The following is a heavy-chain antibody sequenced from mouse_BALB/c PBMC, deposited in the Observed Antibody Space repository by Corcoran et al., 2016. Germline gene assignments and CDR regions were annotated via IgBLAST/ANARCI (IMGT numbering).Heavy chain of an antibody. V-gene: IGHV3-6*02. D-gene: IGHD1-2*01. Sequence: DVQLQASGPGLVKPSQAMSLTCSVTGYSITSGYYWNGIRQFPGNKLEWMGYISYDGSNNYNSSLKNLISITRDTSKNQFFLKLNSVTTEDTATYYCATLLRPFDYWGQGTTLTVSS. CDR2: ISYDGSN. J-gene: IGHJ2*01. CDR3: ATLLRPFDY. CDR1: GYSITSGYY.